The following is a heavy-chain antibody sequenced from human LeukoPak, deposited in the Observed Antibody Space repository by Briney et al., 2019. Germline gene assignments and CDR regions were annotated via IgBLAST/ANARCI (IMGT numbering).Heavy chain of an antibody. CDR3: AKDRGSYYFYGMDV. Sequence: GGSLRLSCAASGFTFDDYAMHWFRQAPGKGLEWVSLISGDGGSTYYADSVEGRFTISRDNNKNSLYLQMNSLRTEDTALYYCAKDRGSYYFYGMDVWGQGTTVTVSS. CDR1: GFTFDDYA. J-gene: IGHJ6*02. CDR2: ISGDGGST. V-gene: IGHV3-43*02.